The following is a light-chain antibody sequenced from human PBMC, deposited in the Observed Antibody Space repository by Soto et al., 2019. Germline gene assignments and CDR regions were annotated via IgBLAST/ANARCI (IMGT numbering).Light chain of an antibody. J-gene: IGKJ5*01. CDR1: QSVLLTSNNKNY. CDR2: WAS. CDR3: QQFYTSPRN. V-gene: IGKV4-1*01. Sequence: DIVMTQSPDSLAVSLGERATINCKSSQSVLLTSNNKNYLAWYQQKPGQPPKLLIYWASTRESGVPDRFSASGSGTDFTLTITSLQAQDVAVYYCQQFYTSPRNFGQGTRLEIK.